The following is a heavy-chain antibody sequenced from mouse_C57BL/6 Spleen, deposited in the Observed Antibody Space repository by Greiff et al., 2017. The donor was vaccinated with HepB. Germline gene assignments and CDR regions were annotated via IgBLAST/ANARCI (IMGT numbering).Heavy chain of an antibody. CDR3: ARDRYGNYGYFDY. CDR2: ISYDGSN. CDR1: GYSITSGYY. V-gene: IGHV3-6*01. Sequence: EVKLQESGPGLVKPSQSLSLTCSVTGYSITSGYYWNWIRQFPGNKLEWMGYISYDGSNNYNPSLKNRISITRDTSKNQFFLKLNSVTTEDTATYYCARDRYGNYGYFDYWGQGTTLTVSS. D-gene: IGHD2-10*02. J-gene: IGHJ2*01.